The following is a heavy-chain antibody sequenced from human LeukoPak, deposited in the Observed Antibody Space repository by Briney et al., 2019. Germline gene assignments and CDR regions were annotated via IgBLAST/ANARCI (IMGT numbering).Heavy chain of an antibody. CDR3: ARGNLAAAGTILFDY. CDR1: GYSFTSYW. CDR2: IYPGDSDT. Sequence: GESLKISCKGSGYSFTSYWIGWVRQMPGKGLEWMGIIYPGDSDTRYSPSFQGQVTISADKTISTAYLQWSSLKASDTAMYYCARGNLAAAGTILFDYWGQGTLVTVSS. J-gene: IGHJ4*02. D-gene: IGHD6-13*01. V-gene: IGHV5-51*01.